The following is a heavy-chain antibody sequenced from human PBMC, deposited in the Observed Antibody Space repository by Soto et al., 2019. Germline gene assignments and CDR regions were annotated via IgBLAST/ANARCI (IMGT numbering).Heavy chain of an antibody. CDR1: GYTFTSYG. Sequence: QVQLVQSGAEVKKPGASVKVSCQASGYTFTSYGISWVRQAPGQGLEWMGWLSAYNGNTNYAQKLQGRVTMTTDTYTSTAYMQLRSRRSDDQAVYYCARDLLAYASLIGYYLMGYFDDWGQGTLVTAAS. D-gene: IGHD3-9*01. J-gene: IGHJ4*02. CDR2: LSAYNGNT. V-gene: IGHV1-18*01. CDR3: ARDLLAYASLIGYYLMGYFDD.